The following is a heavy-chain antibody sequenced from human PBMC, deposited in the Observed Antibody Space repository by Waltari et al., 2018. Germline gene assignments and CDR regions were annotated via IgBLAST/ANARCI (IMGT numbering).Heavy chain of an antibody. Sequence: QVQLQESGPGLVKPSETLSLTCTVSGGSISSHYWRWIRQPPGKGLGWIGYIYYSGSTNYNPSLKSRVTISVDTSKNQFSLKLSSVTAADTAVYYCGASKRYDFWSGYYNYYYYMDVWGKGTTVTVSS. D-gene: IGHD3-3*01. CDR2: IYYSGST. V-gene: IGHV4-59*11. CDR3: GASKRYDFWSGYYNYYYYMDV. J-gene: IGHJ6*03. CDR1: GGSISSHY.